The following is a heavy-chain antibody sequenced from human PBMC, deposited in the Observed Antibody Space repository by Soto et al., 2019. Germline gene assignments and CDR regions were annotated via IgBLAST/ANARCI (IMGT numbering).Heavy chain of an antibody. V-gene: IGHV3-7*01. CDR2: VKHDGSET. CDR3: TRDVGDG. J-gene: IGHJ4*02. Sequence: EVQLVESGGGLVQPGGSLRLSCAASGFTFSNDWMTWVRQAPGKGLEWVANVKHDGSETYYVDSVKGRFTISRDNAKNSLYLQMNSLRAEDTALYYCTRDVGDGWGRGTLVTVSS. CDR1: GFTFSNDW.